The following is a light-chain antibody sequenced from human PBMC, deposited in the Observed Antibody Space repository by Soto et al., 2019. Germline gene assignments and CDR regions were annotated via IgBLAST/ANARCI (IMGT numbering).Light chain of an antibody. CDR3: QQRSNWPSIT. V-gene: IGKV3-11*01. CDR1: QSVSTY. Sequence: EIVLTQSPATLSLSPGERATLSCRASQSVSTYLAWYQQKPGQAPRLLIYGASNRAPGIPARFSGSGSGTDFTLTIISLEPEDFAVYYCQQRSNWPSITFGQGTRLEIK. CDR2: GAS. J-gene: IGKJ5*01.